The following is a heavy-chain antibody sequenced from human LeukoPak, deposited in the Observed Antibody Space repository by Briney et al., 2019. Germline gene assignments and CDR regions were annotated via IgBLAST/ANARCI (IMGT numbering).Heavy chain of an antibody. V-gene: IGHV4-38-2*02. Sequence: SETLSLTCTVSGYSISSGYYWGWIRQPPGKGLEWIGSIYHSGSTYYNPFLKSRVTISVDTSKNQFSLKLSSVTAADTAVYYCARETRNSYSLGYWGQGTLVTVSS. J-gene: IGHJ4*02. CDR3: ARETRNSYSLGY. D-gene: IGHD5-18*01. CDR2: IYHSGST. CDR1: GYSISSGYY.